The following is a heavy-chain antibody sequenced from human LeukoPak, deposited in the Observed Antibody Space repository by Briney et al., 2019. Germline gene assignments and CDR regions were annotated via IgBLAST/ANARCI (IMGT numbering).Heavy chain of an antibody. V-gene: IGHV3-11*01. CDR1: GFTFSDYY. J-gene: IGHJ4*02. D-gene: IGHD6-6*01. CDR2: ISSSGSTI. Sequence: GSLRLSCAASGFTFSDYYMSWIRQAPGKGLEWVSYISSSGSTIYYADPVKGRFTISRDNAKNSLYLQMNSLRAEDTAVYYCARDGVAAHSPLDYWGQGTLVTVSS. CDR3: ARDGVAAHSPLDY.